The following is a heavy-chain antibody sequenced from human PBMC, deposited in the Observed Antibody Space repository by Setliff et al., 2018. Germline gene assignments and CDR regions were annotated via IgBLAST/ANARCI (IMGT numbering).Heavy chain of an antibody. V-gene: IGHV7-4-1*02. CDR3: ARGEYTSLPSGVYYHMDV. Sequence: AASVKVSCKDSGYTFSTYGISWVRQAPGQGLEWMGWINTYTGSPTYAQGFTGRFVFSLDTSVSTAYLQISSLKGEDTAVYYCARGEYTSLPSGVYYHMDVWGKGTTVTVSS. CDR2: INTYTGSP. D-gene: IGHD6-6*01. CDR1: GYTFSTYG. J-gene: IGHJ6*03.